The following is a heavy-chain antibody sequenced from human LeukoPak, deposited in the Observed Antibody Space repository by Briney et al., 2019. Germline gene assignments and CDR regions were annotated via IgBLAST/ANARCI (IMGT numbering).Heavy chain of an antibody. D-gene: IGHD1-26*01. CDR3: AKDRGVGASTRDYYGMDV. J-gene: IGHJ6*02. Sequence: GGSLRLSCAASGFTFDDYTMHWVRQAPGKGLEWVSLISWDGGSTYYADSVKGRFTISRDNSKNSLYLQMNSLRAEDTALYYCAKDRGVGASTRDYYGMDVWGQGTTVTVSS. CDR2: ISWDGGST. V-gene: IGHV3-43D*03. CDR1: GFTFDDYT.